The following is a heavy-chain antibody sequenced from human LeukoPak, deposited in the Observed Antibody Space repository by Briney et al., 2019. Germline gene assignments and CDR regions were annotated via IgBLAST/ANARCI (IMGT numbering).Heavy chain of an antibody. D-gene: IGHD5/OR15-5a*01. CDR1: GFTFSSYG. V-gene: IGHV3-33*08. Sequence: GGSLRLSCAASGFTFSSYGMHWVRQAPGKGLEWVAVIWYGGSNKYYADSVKGRFTISRDNSKNTLYLQMNSLRAEDTAVYYCARSTGPHYFDYWGQGTLVTVSS. CDR3: ARSTGPHYFDY. J-gene: IGHJ4*02. CDR2: IWYGGSNK.